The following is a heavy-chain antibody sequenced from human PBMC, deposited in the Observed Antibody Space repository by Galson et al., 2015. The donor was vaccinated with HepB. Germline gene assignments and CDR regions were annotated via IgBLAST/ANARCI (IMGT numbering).Heavy chain of an antibody. D-gene: IGHD7-27*01. CDR3: VRDPPLGTPFDH. J-gene: IGHJ4*02. V-gene: IGHV3-21*01. CDR2: ISSSSTYT. Sequence: SLRLSCAASGFIFSNYHMNWVRQAPGKGLEWVASISSSSTYTYYADSLKGRFTISRDNAKKSLYLQMNSLRAEDTAVYYCVRDPPLGTPFDHWGQGTQVTVSS. CDR1: GFIFSNYH.